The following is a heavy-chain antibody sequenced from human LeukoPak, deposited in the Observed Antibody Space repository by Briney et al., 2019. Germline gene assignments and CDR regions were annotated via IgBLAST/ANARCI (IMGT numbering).Heavy chain of an antibody. Sequence: GGSLRLSCAASGFTFTNYSMNWVRQTPGKGLEWVSSISSSSTYKYYADSVKGRFTISRDNAGNSLYLQMNSLRVDDTAVYYCYPHYYGSGNLNWFDPWGQGTLVTVSS. D-gene: IGHD3-10*01. V-gene: IGHV3-21*01. J-gene: IGHJ5*02. CDR1: GFTFTNYS. CDR3: YPHYYGSGNLNWFDP. CDR2: ISSSSTYK.